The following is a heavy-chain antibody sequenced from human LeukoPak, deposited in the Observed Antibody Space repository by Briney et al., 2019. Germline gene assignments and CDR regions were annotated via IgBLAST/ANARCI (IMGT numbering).Heavy chain of an antibody. D-gene: IGHD3-10*01. CDR1: GFTVSSNY. J-gene: IGHJ4*02. CDR3: ARVFAGASDY. V-gene: IGHV3-53*01. CDR2: IYSGGST. Sequence: GGSLRLSCAASGFTVSSNYMSWVRQAPGKGLEWVSVIYSGGSTYYADSVKGRFTISRDNAKNSLYLQMNSLRAEDTAVYYCARVFAGASDYWGQGTLVTASS.